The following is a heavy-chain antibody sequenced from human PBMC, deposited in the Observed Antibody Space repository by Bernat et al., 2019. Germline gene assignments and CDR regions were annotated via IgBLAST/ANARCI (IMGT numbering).Heavy chain of an antibody. J-gene: IGHJ6*02. CDR2: IYFTGIA. Sequence: QQQLQESGPGLVKPSETLSLTCTVSGYSISTSNYYWAWVRQPPGKVLEWIGTIYFTGIAYYSPSFKSQVTISIDTSKNQYSLNLHSVTAADTAVYYCTSHSASTGGMDVWGQGATVTVSS. CDR1: GYSISTSNYY. D-gene: IGHD1-26*01. V-gene: IGHV4-39*01. CDR3: TSHSASTGGMDV.